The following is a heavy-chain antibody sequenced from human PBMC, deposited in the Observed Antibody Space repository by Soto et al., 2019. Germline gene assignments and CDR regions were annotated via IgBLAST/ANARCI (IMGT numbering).Heavy chain of an antibody. CDR2: IYYSGST. Sequence: QLQLQKSGPGLVKPSETLSLTCTVSGGSISSSSYYWGWIRQPPGKGLEWIGSIYYSGSTYYNPSLKSRVTISVDTSKNQFSLKLSSVTAADTAVYYCARCRQQLVPNNWFDPWGQGTLVTVSS. D-gene: IGHD6-13*01. J-gene: IGHJ5*02. CDR1: GGSISSSSYY. CDR3: ARCRQQLVPNNWFDP. V-gene: IGHV4-39*01.